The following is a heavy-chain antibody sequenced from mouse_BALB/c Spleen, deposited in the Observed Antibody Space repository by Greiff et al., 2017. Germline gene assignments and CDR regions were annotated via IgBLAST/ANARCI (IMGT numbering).Heavy chain of an antibody. V-gene: IGHV1-7*01. CDR3: ARRDPYYFDY. CDR2: INPSTGYT. J-gene: IGHJ2*01. CDR1: GYTFTSYW. Sequence: VQLQQSGAELAKPGASVKMSCKASGYTFTSYWMHWVKQRPGQGLEWIGYINPSTGYTEYNQKFKDKATLTADKSSSTAYMQLSSLTSEDSAVYYCARRDPYYFDYWGQGTTLTVSS.